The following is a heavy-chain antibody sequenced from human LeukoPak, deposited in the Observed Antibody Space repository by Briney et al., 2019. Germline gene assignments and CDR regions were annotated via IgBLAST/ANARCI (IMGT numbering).Heavy chain of an antibody. D-gene: IGHD3-10*01. Sequence: GGSLRLSCAASGFTFSNAWMSWVRQAPGKGLEWLSYISSSGRTIYYADSVKGRFTISRDNAKNSLYLQMNSLRAEDTAVYYFAKDPGRGDSEIGDYFNYWGQGPRVTVSS. V-gene: IGHV3-11*04. CDR3: AKDPGRGDSEIGDYFNY. J-gene: IGHJ4*02. CDR2: ISSSGRTI. CDR1: GFTFSNAW.